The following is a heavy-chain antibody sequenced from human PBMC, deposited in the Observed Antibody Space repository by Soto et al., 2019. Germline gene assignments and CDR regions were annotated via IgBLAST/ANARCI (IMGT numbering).Heavy chain of an antibody. V-gene: IGHV3-15*01. CDR3: TTGGAAYGDFYYYYYCMDV. CDR2: IKSKTDGGTT. CDR1: GFTFSNAW. J-gene: IGHJ6*02. D-gene: IGHD4-17*01. Sequence: GGSLRLSCAASGFTFSNAWMSWVRQAPGKGLEWVGRIKSKTDGGTTDYAAPVKGRFTISRDDSKNTLYLQMNSLKTEDTAVYYCTTGGAAYGDFYYYYYCMDVWGQGTTVTVSS.